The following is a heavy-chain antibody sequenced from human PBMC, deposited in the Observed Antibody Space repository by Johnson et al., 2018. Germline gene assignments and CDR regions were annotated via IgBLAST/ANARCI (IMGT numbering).Heavy chain of an antibody. J-gene: IGHJ3*02. D-gene: IGHD2-15*01. CDR1: GITFSSQG. Sequence: QVQLVEAGGGVVHPGRSLRLSCAASGITFSSQGMYWVRQAPGKGLAWVAVIAYDGSRKYYADSVKGRFTIARDNSKNTLYLQMNSLRAEDTAVYYCAKDRVSTGGFAFDIWGQGTMVTVSS. V-gene: IGHV3-30*18. CDR3: AKDRVSTGGFAFDI. CDR2: IAYDGSRK.